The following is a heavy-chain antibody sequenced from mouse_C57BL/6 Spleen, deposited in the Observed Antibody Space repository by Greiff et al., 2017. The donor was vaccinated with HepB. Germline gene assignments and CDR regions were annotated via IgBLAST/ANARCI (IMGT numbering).Heavy chain of an antibody. CDR1: GFTFSDYG. CDR3: ARPGIYYGSTIDV. J-gene: IGHJ1*03. Sequence: EVMLVESGGGLVKPGGSLKLSCAASGFTFSDYGMHWVRQAPEKGLEWVAYISSGSSTIYYAHKVKGRFTITRDNAKNTLFLQMTSLSSEDTAMYCCARPGIYYGSTIDVWGTGTTVTVSS. D-gene: IGHD1-1*01. CDR2: ISSGSSTI. V-gene: IGHV5-17*01.